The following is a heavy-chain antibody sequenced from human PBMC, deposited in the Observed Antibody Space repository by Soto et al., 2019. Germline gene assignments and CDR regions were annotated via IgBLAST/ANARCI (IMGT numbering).Heavy chain of an antibody. Sequence: WETLSLTCAVYGGSFSGYYWSWIRQPPGKGLEWIGEINHSGSTNYNPSLKSRVTISVDTSKNQFSLKLSSVTAADTAVYYCARGRRPRTYNWLDPWGQGTLVTVSS. CDR2: INHSGST. CDR1: GGSFSGYY. V-gene: IGHV4-34*01. J-gene: IGHJ5*02. CDR3: ARGRRPRTYNWLDP.